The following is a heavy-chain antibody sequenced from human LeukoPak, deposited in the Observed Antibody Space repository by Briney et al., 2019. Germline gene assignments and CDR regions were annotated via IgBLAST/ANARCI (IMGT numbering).Heavy chain of an antibody. D-gene: IGHD3-9*01. V-gene: IGHV1-18*01. CDR1: GYTFTSYG. Sequence: ASVKVSCKASGYTFTSYGISWVRQAPGQGLEWMGWISAYNGNTNYAQKLQGRVTMTTDTSTSTAYMELRSLRSDDTAVYYCARSTYYDILTGYVDAFDYWGQGTLVTVSS. CDR3: ARSTYYDILTGYVDAFDY. J-gene: IGHJ4*02. CDR2: ISAYNGNT.